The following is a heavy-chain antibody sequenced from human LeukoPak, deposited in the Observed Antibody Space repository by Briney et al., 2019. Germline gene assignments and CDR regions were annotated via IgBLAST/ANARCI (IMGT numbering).Heavy chain of an antibody. D-gene: IGHD3-16*02. V-gene: IGHV1-2*02. CDR3: ARDVGGKYDYVWGSYRSLFDY. CDR2: INPNSGGT. Sequence: ASVKVSCKASGYTFTGYCMHWVRQAPGQGLEWMGWINPNSGGTNYAQKFQGRVTMTRDTSISTAYMELSRLRSDDTAVYYCARDVGGKYDYVWGSYRSLFDYWGQGTLVTVSS. J-gene: IGHJ4*02. CDR1: GYTFTGYC.